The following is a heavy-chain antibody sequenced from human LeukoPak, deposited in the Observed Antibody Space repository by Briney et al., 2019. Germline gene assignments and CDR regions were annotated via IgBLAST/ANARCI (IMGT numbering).Heavy chain of an antibody. CDR3: ARHPGSNPVGYFDY. CDR1: GGSLTNYY. V-gene: IGHV4-59*08. D-gene: IGHD2-8*01. CDR2: IYYSGGS. Sequence: SETLSLTCAVSGGSLTNYYWSWIRQPPGEGLEWIAYIYYSGGSNYNPSLKSRVTISVDTSKNQFSLKLNSVTAADTAVYYCARHPGSNPVGYFDYWGQGTLVTVSS. J-gene: IGHJ4*02.